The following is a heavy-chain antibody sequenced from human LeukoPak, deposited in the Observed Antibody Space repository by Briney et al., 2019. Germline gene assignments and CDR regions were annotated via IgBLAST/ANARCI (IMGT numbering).Heavy chain of an antibody. Sequence: GGSLRLSCAASGFTFSSYAMSWVRQAPGKGLEWVSRINSDGSITSYADSVKGRFTISRDNAKNTLYLQMNSLRAEDTAVYYCASGPYYEDYWGQGTLVTVSS. J-gene: IGHJ4*02. CDR3: ASGPYYEDY. D-gene: IGHD3-22*01. V-gene: IGHV3-74*01. CDR2: INSDGSIT. CDR1: GFTFSSYA.